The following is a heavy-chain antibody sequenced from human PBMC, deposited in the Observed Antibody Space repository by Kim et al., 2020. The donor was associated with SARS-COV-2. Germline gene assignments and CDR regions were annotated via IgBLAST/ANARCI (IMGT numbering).Heavy chain of an antibody. Sequence: YNPSLKSRVTISVDTSKNQFSLKLSSVTAADTAVYYCARPGGIAVAGIDYWGQGTLVTVSS. J-gene: IGHJ4*02. V-gene: IGHV4-39*01. D-gene: IGHD6-19*01. CDR3: ARPGGIAVAGIDY.